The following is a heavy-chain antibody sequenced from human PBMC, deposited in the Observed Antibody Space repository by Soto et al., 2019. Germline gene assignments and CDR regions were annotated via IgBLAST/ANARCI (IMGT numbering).Heavy chain of an antibody. J-gene: IGHJ4*02. V-gene: IGHV1-18*01. CDR3: SRDVQTAPFPSGY. CDR1: GYTFTSYG. Sequence: QVQLVQSGAEVKKPGASVKVSCKASGYTFTSYGISWVRQAPGQGLEWMGWISAYNGNTNYAQKLQGRVTMTTYTSTCSGYIESRSFRTFDTAVYYSSRDVQTAPFPSGYWGQGTLVTVSS. D-gene: IGHD1-1*01. CDR2: ISAYNGNT.